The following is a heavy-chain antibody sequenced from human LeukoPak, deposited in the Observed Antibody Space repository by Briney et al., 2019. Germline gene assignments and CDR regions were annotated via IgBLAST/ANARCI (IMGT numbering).Heavy chain of an antibody. V-gene: IGHV3-53*01. J-gene: IGHJ4*02. CDR1: GFTVSSYY. Sequence: PGGSLRLSCAASGFTVSSYYMNWVRQAPGKELEWVSVIYTGGGRYYADSVRGRFTISRDTSKNMVFLQMNSLRVEDTAVYYCARGIDYGGRGTLVTVSS. CDR2: IYTGGGR. CDR3: ARGIDY.